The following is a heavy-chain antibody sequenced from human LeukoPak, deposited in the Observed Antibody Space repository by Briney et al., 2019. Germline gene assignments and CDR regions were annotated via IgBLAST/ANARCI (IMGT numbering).Heavy chain of an antibody. V-gene: IGHV3-23*01. CDR2: ISGSGGST. Sequence: GGSLRLSCIVSGFTLSSYEMSWIRQAPGKGLEWVSDISGSGGSTYYADSVKGRFTISRDNSKNTLYLQMNSLRVEDTAVFYCARIGTYYYDSSGYYYGYWGQGTLVTVSS. J-gene: IGHJ4*02. CDR1: GFTLSSYE. CDR3: ARIGTYYYDSSGYYYGY. D-gene: IGHD3-22*01.